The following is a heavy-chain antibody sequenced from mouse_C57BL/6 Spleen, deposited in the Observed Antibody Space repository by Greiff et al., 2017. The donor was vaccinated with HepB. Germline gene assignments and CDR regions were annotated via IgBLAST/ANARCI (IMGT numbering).Heavy chain of an antibody. Sequence: QVHVKQSGAELVKPGASVKISCKASGYAFSSYWMNWVKQRPGKGLEWIGQIYPGDGDTNYNGKFKGKATLTADKSSSTAYMQLSSLTSEDSAVYFCARSYDYLYYAMDYWGQGTSVTVSS. CDR3: ARSYDYLYYAMDY. J-gene: IGHJ4*01. V-gene: IGHV1-80*01. CDR2: IYPGDGDT. D-gene: IGHD2-4*01. CDR1: GYAFSSYW.